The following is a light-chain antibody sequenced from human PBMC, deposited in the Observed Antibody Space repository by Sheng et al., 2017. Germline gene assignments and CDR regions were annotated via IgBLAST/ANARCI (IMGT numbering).Light chain of an antibody. J-gene: IGKJ4*01. CDR1: QSVSSSY. Sequence: EIVLTQSPGTLSLSPGERATLSCRASQSVSSSYLAWYQQKPGQAPRLLIYGASSRATGVPARFSGSGSGTDFTLTISSLEPEDFAVYYCQQRSDWPTFGGGTKVEV. V-gene: IGKV3D-20*02. CDR2: GAS. CDR3: QQRSDWPT.